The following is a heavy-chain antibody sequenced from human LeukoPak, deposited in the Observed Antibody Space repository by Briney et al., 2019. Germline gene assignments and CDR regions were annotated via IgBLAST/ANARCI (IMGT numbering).Heavy chain of an antibody. V-gene: IGHV3-21*01. CDR1: GFTFSSYS. Sequence: GGSLRLSCAASGFTFSSYSMNWVRQAPGKGLEWVSSISSSSSDIYYADSVKGRFTISRDNAKNSLYLQMNSLRAEDTAVYYCARDPFYGEGNWFDPWGQGTLDIVSS. CDR2: ISSSSSDI. CDR3: ARDPFYGEGNWFDP. D-gene: IGHD3-10*01. J-gene: IGHJ5*02.